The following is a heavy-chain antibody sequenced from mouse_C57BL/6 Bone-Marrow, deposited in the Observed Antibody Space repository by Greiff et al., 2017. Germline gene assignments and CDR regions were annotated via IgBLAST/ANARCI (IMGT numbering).Heavy chain of an antibody. CDR3: EREGTTVVALDN. CDR1: GYSFTSYW. D-gene: IGHD1-1*01. Sequence: QVQLQQPGAELVKPWPTVKLTCKASGYSFTSYWMQWVKQRPGQGLEWIGEIEPSDSYTNYNQKFYGKATWTVDTSSSTAYKQLSSLTSDDSVVYYCEREGTTVVALDNWGQGNTITVSS. J-gene: IGHJ2*01. V-gene: IGHV1-50*01. CDR2: IEPSDSYT.